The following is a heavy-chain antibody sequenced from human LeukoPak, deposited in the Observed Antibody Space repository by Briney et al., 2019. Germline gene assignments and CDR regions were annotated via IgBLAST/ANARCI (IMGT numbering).Heavy chain of an antibody. CDR1: GGTFSSYT. Sequence: ASVKVSCKASGGTFSSYTISWVRQAPGQGLEWMGRIIPILGIANYAQKFRGRVTITADKSTSTAYMELSSLRSEDTAVYYCAREGPDCSSTSCVDYWGQGTLVTVSS. CDR3: AREGPDCSSTSCVDY. J-gene: IGHJ4*02. V-gene: IGHV1-69*04. D-gene: IGHD2-2*01. CDR2: IIPILGIA.